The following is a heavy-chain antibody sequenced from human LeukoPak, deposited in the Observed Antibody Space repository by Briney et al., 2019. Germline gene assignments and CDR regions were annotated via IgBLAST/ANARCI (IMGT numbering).Heavy chain of an antibody. V-gene: IGHV4-59*01. J-gene: IGHJ4*02. Sequence: PSETLSLTCTVSGGSITSYYWSWIRQPPGKGLEWIGYIYYSGNTNYNPSLKSRVTISVDTSKNQFSLKLSSVTAADTAVYYCARFRYHQTLYYFDYWGQGTLVTVSS. CDR1: GGSITSYY. D-gene: IGHD1-14*01. CDR3: ARFRYHQTLYYFDY. CDR2: IYYSGNT.